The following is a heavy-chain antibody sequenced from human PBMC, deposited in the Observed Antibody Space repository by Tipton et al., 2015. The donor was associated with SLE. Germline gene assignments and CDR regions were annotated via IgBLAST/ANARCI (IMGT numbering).Heavy chain of an antibody. Sequence: SLRLSCASSGFTLSSQWVNWVRQSPGKGVEWVAIIKQDGSDKKYVDSVKGRFTISRDKTKDSVYLQMNSLRAEDTGLYYCASGAGWLIDYWGQGTPVTVSS. CDR2: IKQDGSDK. CDR3: ASGAGWLIDY. CDR1: GFTLSSQW. D-gene: IGHD6-19*01. V-gene: IGHV3-7*01. J-gene: IGHJ4*02.